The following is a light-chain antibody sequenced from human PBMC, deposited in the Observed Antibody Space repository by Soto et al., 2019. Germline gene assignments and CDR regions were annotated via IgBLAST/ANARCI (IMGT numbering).Light chain of an antibody. Sequence: DIQMTQSPSSLSASVGDRVTITCRASQSISSYLNWYQQKPGKAPKLLIYDASSLESGVPSRFSGSGSGTEFTLTISSLQPEDFATYYCQQSHSSPLTFGQGTKVDIK. J-gene: IGKJ1*01. CDR1: QSISSY. CDR3: QQSHSSPLT. CDR2: DAS. V-gene: IGKV1-39*01.